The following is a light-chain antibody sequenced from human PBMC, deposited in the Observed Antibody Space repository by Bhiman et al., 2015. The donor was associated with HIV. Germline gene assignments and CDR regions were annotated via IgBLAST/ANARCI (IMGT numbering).Light chain of an antibody. CDR1: SSDVGGYDY. V-gene: IGLV2-14*03. CDR2: DVS. J-gene: IGLJ3*02. CDR3: CSYAGSYTWV. Sequence: QSALTQPASVSGSPGQSITISCTGTSSDVGGYDYVSWYQHHAGKAPKLMIYDVSKRPSGVSNRFSGSKSGNTASLTISGLQADDEADYHCCSYAGSYTWVFGGGTKLTVL.